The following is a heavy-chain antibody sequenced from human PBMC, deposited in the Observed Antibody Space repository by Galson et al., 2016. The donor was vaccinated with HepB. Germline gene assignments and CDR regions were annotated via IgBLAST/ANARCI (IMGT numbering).Heavy chain of an antibody. D-gene: IGHD6-13*01. J-gene: IGHJ5*02. CDR1: GVSTKSYC. CDR3: ARESSSWYQNWFDP. CDR2: IYYSGTT. V-gene: IGHV4-59*12. Sequence: SGVSTKSYCWSWIRQPPGKGLEWIGYIYYSGTTNYNPSLRSRVTMSVDTSKNQFSLNLSSVTAADTAVYYCARESSSWYQNWFDPWGQGTLVTVSS.